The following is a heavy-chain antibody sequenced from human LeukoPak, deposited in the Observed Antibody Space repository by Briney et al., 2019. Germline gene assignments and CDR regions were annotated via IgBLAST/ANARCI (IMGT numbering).Heavy chain of an antibody. D-gene: IGHD3-9*01. CDR3: ARAGLRYFDWLLSSFFDY. V-gene: IGHV3-7*01. CDR2: IKQDGSEK. J-gene: IGHJ4*02. CDR1: GFTFSSYW. Sequence: GGSLRLSCAASGFTFSSYWMSWVRQAPGKGLEWVANIKQDGSEKYYVDSVKGRFTISRDNAENSLYLQMNSLRAEDTAVYYCARAGLRYFDWLLSSFFDYWGQGTLVTVSS.